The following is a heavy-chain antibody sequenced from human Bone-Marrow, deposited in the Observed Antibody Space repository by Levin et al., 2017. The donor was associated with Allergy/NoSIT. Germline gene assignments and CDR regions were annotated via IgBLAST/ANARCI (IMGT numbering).Heavy chain of an antibody. D-gene: IGHD2-2*01. J-gene: IGHJ4*02. Sequence: PGGSLRLSCKTSGYTFTTYGVSWVRQAPGHGLEWMGWISTYNGNTNYAQKLQGRVTMTTDTSTSTAYMELTSLRSDDTAVYFCARNQASQYFGRPGPGMDYWGQGTLVTVSS. CDR3: ARNQASQYFGRPGPGMDY. CDR1: GYTFTTYG. CDR2: ISTYNGNT. V-gene: IGHV1-18*01.